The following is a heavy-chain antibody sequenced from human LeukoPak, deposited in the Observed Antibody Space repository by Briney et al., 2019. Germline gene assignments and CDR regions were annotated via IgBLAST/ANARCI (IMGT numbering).Heavy chain of an antibody. CDR2: ISAYNGNT. J-gene: IGHJ6*02. V-gene: IGHV1-18*01. CDR1: GYTSTGYG. Sequence: ASVKVSCQVSGYTSTGYGISWVRQAPGQGLEGMGWISAYNGNTNYAQKLQGRVTMTTDTSTSTAYMELRSLRSDDTAVYYCARDGSDSSGYGGMDVWGQGTTVTVSS. CDR3: ARDGSDSSGYGGMDV. D-gene: IGHD3-22*01.